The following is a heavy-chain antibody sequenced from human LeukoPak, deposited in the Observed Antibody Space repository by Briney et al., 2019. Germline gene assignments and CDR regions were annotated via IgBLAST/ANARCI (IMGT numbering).Heavy chain of an antibody. CDR1: GYSISSGYY. V-gene: IGHV4-38-2*02. Sequence: SETLSLTCTVSGYSISSGYYWGWIRQPPGKGLEWIGSIYHSGSTYYNPSLKSRVTISVDTSKNEFSLKLSSVTAADTTVYYCARENSKGGYCSGGSCSRFDPWGQGTLVTVSS. J-gene: IGHJ5*02. CDR3: ARENSKGGYCSGGSCSRFDP. CDR2: IYHSGST. D-gene: IGHD2-15*01.